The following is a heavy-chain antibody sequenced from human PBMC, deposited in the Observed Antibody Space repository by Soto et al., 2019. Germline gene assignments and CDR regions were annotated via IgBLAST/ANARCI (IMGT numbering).Heavy chain of an antibody. J-gene: IGHJ4*02. Sequence: SGPTLVNPTHTLTLTCTFSGVSLSTSGMCVSWIRQPPGKALDWLALIDWDDDKYYSTSLKTRLTISKDTSKNQVVLTMTNMDPVYTHTYCCSGSPYYDFWSRNPDDKYYFDYWGQGTLVTVSS. V-gene: IGHV2-70*01. CDR1: GVSLSTSGMC. CDR3: SGSPYYDFWSRNPDDKYYFDY. D-gene: IGHD3-3*01. CDR2: IDWDDDK.